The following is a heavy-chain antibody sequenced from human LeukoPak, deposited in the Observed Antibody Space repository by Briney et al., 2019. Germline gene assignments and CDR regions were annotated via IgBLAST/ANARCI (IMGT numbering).Heavy chain of an antibody. V-gene: IGHV3-23*01. CDR2: MSGSGGST. D-gene: IGHD3-3*01. Sequence: PGGSLRLSCAPSGFTFSSYAISWVRQAPGKGLEWVSAMSGSGGSTSFADSVKGRFTTSRDNSKNTLYLQMNSLRAEDTAVYYCAKTILYHTFDYWGQGTLVTVSS. CDR3: AKTILYHTFDY. CDR1: GFTFSSYA. J-gene: IGHJ4*02.